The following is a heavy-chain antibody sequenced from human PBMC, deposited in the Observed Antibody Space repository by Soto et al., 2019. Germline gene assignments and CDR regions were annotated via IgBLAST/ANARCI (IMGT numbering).Heavy chain of an antibody. D-gene: IGHD2-2*01. J-gene: IGHJ5*02. CDR1: GNTFTNFG. CDR2: ISAYTDDP. V-gene: IGHV1-18*01. CDR3: ARVIPGAEDWFDP. Sequence: ASVKVSCKASGNTFTNFGVTWVRQAPGQGLEWMGWISAYTDDPNYAQKFQGRVTMTIDTSTSTAYLDLRSLTSDDTAVYYCARVIPGAEDWFDPWGQGTLVTVYS.